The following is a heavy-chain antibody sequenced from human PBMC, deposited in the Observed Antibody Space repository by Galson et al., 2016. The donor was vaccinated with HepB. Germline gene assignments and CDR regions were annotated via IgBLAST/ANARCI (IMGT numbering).Heavy chain of an antibody. D-gene: IGHD2-15*01. CDR3: AKGAYSLPENFQH. J-gene: IGHJ1*01. Sequence: SLRLSCAASGFTFSSYAMNWVRQPPGKGLEWVSSISGSGGTTYYADSLKGRFTISRDNSKSTLYPQINSLRAENTAVYCCAKGAYSLPENFQHWGQGTLVTVSS. CDR2: ISGSGGTT. V-gene: IGHV3-23*01. CDR1: GFTFSSYA.